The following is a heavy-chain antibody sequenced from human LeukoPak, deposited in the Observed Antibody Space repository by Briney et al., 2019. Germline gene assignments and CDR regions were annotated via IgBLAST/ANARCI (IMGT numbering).Heavy chain of an antibody. CDR1: GFTFSDYA. CDR2: ISGSGGST. D-gene: IGHD6-13*01. J-gene: IGHJ4*02. V-gene: IGHV3-23*01. Sequence: GGSLRLSCAASGFTFSDYAMSWVRQAPGKGLEWVSAISGSGGSTYYVDSVKGRFTISRDNSKNTLYLQMNSLRAEDTAIYYCAKLYSSNSGIFDYWGQGTLVTVSS. CDR3: AKLYSSNSGIFDY.